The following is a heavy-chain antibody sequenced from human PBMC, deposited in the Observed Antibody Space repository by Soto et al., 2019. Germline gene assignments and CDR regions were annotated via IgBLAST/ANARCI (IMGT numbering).Heavy chain of an antibody. CDR2: ISAYNGNT. D-gene: IGHD4-4*01. J-gene: IGHJ6*02. CDR1: GYTFTSYG. V-gene: IGHV1-18*04. CDR3: ARYPYDYRDYYCYYGMDV. Sequence: ASVKVSCKASGYTFTSYGISWVRQAPGQGLEWMGWISAYNGNTNYAQKLQGRVTMTTDTSTSTAYMELRSLRSDDTAVYYCARYPYDYRDYYCYYGMDVWGQGTTVTVSS.